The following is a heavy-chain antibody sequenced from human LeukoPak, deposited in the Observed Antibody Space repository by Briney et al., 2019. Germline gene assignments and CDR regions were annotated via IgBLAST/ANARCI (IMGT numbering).Heavy chain of an antibody. J-gene: IGHJ5*02. CDR2: IYPGDSDT. CDR3: ARHYRPWSSSTSPFDP. CDR1: GYSFTSYW. D-gene: IGHD2-2*01. Sequence: GESLKISCKGSGYSFTSYWIGWVRQMPGKGLEWMGIIYPGDSDTRYSPSFQGQVTISADKSISTAYLQWSSLKASDTAMYYCARHYRPWSSSTSPFDPWGQGTLVTVSS. V-gene: IGHV5-51*01.